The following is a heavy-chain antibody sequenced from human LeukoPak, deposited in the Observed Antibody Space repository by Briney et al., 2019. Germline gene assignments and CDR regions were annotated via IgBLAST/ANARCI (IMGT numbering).Heavy chain of an antibody. J-gene: IGHJ4*02. Sequence: WGSLRLSCAASGFTFSSYWMEWVRQAPGKGLVWVSRIKSDGSSTSYADSVKGRFTISRDNDKNTLYLQMNSLRAEDTAVYYCARGWWFDYWGQGTLVTVSS. CDR2: IKSDGSST. CDR3: ARGWWFDY. D-gene: IGHD2-15*01. V-gene: IGHV3-74*01. CDR1: GFTFSSYW.